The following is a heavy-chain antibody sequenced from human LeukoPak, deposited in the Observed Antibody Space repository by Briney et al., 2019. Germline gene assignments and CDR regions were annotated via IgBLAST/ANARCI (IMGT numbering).Heavy chain of an antibody. CDR1: GYTFTDHY. D-gene: IGHD2-21*01. CDR3: ARDTSLLGWFDP. Sequence: ASVKVSCKASGYTFTDHYMQWLRQAPGQGLEWMGWINPNSGGTVLAQKFQDRITMTRDTSISTVYMELSRLSSDDTAVHYCARDTSLLGWFDPWGQGTLVTVSS. V-gene: IGHV1-2*02. CDR2: INPNSGGT. J-gene: IGHJ5*02.